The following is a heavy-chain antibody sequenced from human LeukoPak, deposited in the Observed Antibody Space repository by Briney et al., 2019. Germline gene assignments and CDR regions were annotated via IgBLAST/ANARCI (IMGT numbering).Heavy chain of an antibody. D-gene: IGHD6-13*01. CDR2: MSAYSGTT. V-gene: IGHV1-18*01. J-gene: IGHJ6*03. CDR1: GYTFTNSG. CDR3: ARDRKSSWDLYYYYYYMDV. Sequence: ASVKVSCKASGYTFTNSGINWVRQAPGQGLEWMGWMSAYSGTTNYAQKFQGRVTMTTDTSTSTAYMELRSLRSDDTAVYYCARDRKSSWDLYYYYYYMDVWGKGTTVTVSS.